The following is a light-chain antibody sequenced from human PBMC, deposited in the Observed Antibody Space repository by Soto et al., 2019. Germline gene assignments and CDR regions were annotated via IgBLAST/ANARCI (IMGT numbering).Light chain of an antibody. CDR3: QQRGSWPPRMYT. CDR2: DTS. Sequence: EIVLTQSPATLSLSPGERATLSCRASQSVSSYLAWYQQKPGQAPRLLIYDTSNRASGIPARFSGSGSGTDFTLTISGLEPEDFAVYYCQQRGSWPPRMYTFGQGTKLEIK. J-gene: IGKJ2*01. CDR1: QSVSSY. V-gene: IGKV3-11*01.